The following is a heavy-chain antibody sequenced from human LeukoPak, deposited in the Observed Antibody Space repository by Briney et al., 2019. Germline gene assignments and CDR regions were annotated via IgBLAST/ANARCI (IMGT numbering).Heavy chain of an antibody. D-gene: IGHD4-11*01. CDR3: ARDYSRWFDP. J-gene: IGHJ5*02. CDR1: GGSISSYY. V-gene: IGHV4-59*01. Sequence: PLETLSLTCTVSGGSISSYYWSWIRQPPGKGLEWIGYIYYRGSTNYNPSLKSRVTISVDTSKNQFSLKLSSVTAADTAVYYCARDYSRWFDPWGQGTLVTVSS. CDR2: IYYRGST.